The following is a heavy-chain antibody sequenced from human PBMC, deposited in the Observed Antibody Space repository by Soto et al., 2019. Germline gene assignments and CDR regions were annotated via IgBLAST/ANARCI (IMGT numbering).Heavy chain of an antibody. Sequence: SVKVSCKASGGTFSSYAISWVRQAPGQGLEWMGGIIPIFGTANYAQKFQGRVTITADKSTSTAYMELSSLRSEDTAVYYCARGRKGIAARPYYYYGMDVWGQGTTVTVS. V-gene: IGHV1-69*06. J-gene: IGHJ6*02. D-gene: IGHD6-6*01. CDR1: GGTFSSYA. CDR3: ARGRKGIAARPYYYYGMDV. CDR2: IIPIFGTA.